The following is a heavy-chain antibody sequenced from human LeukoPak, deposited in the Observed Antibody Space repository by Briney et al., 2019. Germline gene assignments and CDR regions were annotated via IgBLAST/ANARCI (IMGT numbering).Heavy chain of an antibody. Sequence: GGSLRLSCAASGFTFSSYAMSWVRQAPGKGLEWVSAISGSGGSTYYADSVKGRFTISRDNSKNTLYLQMNSLRAEDTAAYYCAKDGYSYGWYYFDYWGQGTLVTVSS. V-gene: IGHV3-23*01. CDR3: AKDGYSYGWYYFDY. D-gene: IGHD5-18*01. CDR1: GFTFSSYA. CDR2: ISGSGGST. J-gene: IGHJ4*02.